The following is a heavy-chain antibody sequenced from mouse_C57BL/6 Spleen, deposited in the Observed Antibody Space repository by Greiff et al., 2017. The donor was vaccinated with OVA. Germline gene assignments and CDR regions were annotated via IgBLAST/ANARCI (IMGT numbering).Heavy chain of an antibody. Sequence: QVQLQQPGAELVRPGTSVKLSCKASGYTFTSYWMHWVKQRPGQGLEWIGVIDPSDSYTNYNQKFKGKATLTVYTSSSTAYMQLSSLTSEDSAVYYCSGRILPRGYAMGYWGQGTSVTVSS. CDR3: SGRILPRGYAMGY. CDR2: IDPSDSYT. V-gene: IGHV1-59*01. CDR1: GYTFTSYW. J-gene: IGHJ4*01. D-gene: IGHD1-1*01.